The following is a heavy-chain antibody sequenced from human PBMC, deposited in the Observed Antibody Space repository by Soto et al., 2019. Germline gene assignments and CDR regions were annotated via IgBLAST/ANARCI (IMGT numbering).Heavy chain of an antibody. V-gene: IGHV3-23*01. Sequence: EGQRLESGGGLVQPGGSLRLSCVASGFTFKNFAMTWVRQAPGKGMEWVSGIGGSGSSANYADSVKGRFTVSRDDSKSTLYLQMSGLRVDDTALYYCAKDAVAYNGEWDWFDLWGQGTLVTVSS. CDR3: AKDAVAYNGEWDWFDL. CDR2: IGGSGSSA. J-gene: IGHJ5*02. D-gene: IGHD3-10*01. CDR1: GFTFKNFA.